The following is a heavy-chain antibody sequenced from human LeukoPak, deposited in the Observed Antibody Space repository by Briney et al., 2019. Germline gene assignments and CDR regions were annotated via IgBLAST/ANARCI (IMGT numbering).Heavy chain of an antibody. D-gene: IGHD3-22*01. CDR2: IYYSGST. CDR1: GGSISSYY. CDR3: ARNRRSVEDVNYYDSSGYAFDI. V-gene: IGHV4-59*12. J-gene: IGHJ3*02. Sequence: SETLSLTCTVSGGSISSYYWSWIRQPPGKGLEWIGYIYYSGSTNYNPSLKSRVTISVDTSKNQFSLKLSSVTAADTAVYYCARNRRSVEDVNYYDSSGYAFDIWGQGTMVTVSS.